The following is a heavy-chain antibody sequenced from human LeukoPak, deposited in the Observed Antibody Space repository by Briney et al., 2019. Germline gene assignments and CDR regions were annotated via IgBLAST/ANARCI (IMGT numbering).Heavy chain of an antibody. D-gene: IGHD2-2*01. Sequence: RPGGSLRLSCAASGFTFDYYGLTLVRQPPGKGLEWVSSINWSGGSTAYTDSVKGRFTISRDTAKNSLYLQMNSLRAEDTALYYCARVGCSSSNCQDSLNYYYYMDVWGKGTTVTVSS. CDR1: GFTFDYYG. CDR2: INWSGGST. V-gene: IGHV3-20*04. CDR3: ARVGCSSSNCQDSLNYYYYMDV. J-gene: IGHJ6*03.